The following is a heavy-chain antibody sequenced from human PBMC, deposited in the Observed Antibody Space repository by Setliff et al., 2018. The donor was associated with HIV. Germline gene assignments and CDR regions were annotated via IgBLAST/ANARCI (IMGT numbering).Heavy chain of an antibody. CDR2: ISNTGNT. V-gene: IGHV4-38-2*02. D-gene: IGHD3-22*01. CDR3: ARDVARFDYDTGGYYVSHFDY. Sequence: PSETLSLTCTVSGYSISSGYYWGWIRQPPGKGLEWIGSISNTGNTKYNPSLKSRVTIAGDTSKNQFSVRLTSVTAADTAVYFCARDVARFDYDTGGYYVSHFDYWGQGIQVTVSS. J-gene: IGHJ4*02. CDR1: GYSISSGYY.